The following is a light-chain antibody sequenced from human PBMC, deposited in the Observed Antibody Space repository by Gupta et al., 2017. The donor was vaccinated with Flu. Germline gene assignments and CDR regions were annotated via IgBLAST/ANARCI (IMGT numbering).Light chain of an antibody. CDR1: QSISSY. CDR3: QQSYSTSS. CDR2: AAS. V-gene: IGKV1-39*01. Sequence: DIQMTQSPSSLSASVGDRVTITCRASQSISSYLNWYQQKPGKAPKLLIYAASSWQSGVPSRFSGSGYGTDFTLTSSRRQHEDFANYYWQQSYSTSSFGHGTKVDIK. J-gene: IGKJ3*01.